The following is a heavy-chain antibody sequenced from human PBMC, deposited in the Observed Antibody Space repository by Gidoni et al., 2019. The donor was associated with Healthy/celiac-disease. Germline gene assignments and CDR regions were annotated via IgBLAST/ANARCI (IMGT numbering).Heavy chain of an antibody. V-gene: IGHV3-15*01. Sequence: EVQLVESGGGLVKPGGSLRLSYAASGFTFSNAWMSWVRQAPGKGLEWVGRIKSKTDGGTTDYAAPVKGRFTISRDDSKNTLYLQMNSLKTEDTAVYYCTTLGRLYDFWSGYYTGFDYWGQGTLVTVSS. CDR2: IKSKTDGGTT. CDR3: TTLGRLYDFWSGYYTGFDY. CDR1: GFTFSNAW. J-gene: IGHJ4*02. D-gene: IGHD3-3*01.